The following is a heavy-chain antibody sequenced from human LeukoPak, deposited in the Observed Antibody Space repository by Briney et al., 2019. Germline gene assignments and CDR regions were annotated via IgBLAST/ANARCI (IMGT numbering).Heavy chain of an antibody. Sequence: PGGSLRLSCAASGFTFSSYEMNWVRQAPGKGLEWVSNISSSGSTINYADSVKGRFTISRDNAKNALYLQMNSLRAEDTAVYCCARETGFAFDIWGQGTMVTVSS. V-gene: IGHV3-48*03. CDR2: ISSSGSTI. CDR1: GFTFSSYE. CDR3: ARETGFAFDI. J-gene: IGHJ3*02.